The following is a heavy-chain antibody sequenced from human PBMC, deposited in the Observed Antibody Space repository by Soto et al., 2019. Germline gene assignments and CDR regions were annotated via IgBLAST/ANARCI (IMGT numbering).Heavy chain of an antibody. D-gene: IGHD2-2*01. CDR1: GFSLSTSAEG. Sequence: QITLKESGPTLVKPTQTLTLTCTFSGFSLSTSAEGVGWIRQAPGQALEWLALIYWDGDERYSPSLKSRLTITKDTSKNQVVLTMTNMDPADTATYSCAHGSCTSADCYPNPYLDYWGQGILVTVSS. CDR2: IYWDGDE. V-gene: IGHV2-5*02. CDR3: AHGSCTSADCYPNPYLDY. J-gene: IGHJ4*02.